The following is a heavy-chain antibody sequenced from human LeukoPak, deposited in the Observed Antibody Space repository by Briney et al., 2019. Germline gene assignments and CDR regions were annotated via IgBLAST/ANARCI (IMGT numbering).Heavy chain of an antibody. CDR2: ISTNGAST. D-gene: IGHD6-25*01. CDR3: VKGIGADSRWFDP. CDR1: GFTFSRYA. J-gene: IGHJ5*02. Sequence: GVSLRLSCSGSGFTFSRYAIHWVRQAPGKGLEYVSAISTNGASTYYADSVKGRFTISRDNSKNTVYLQMSSLSAEDTAVYYCVKGIGADSRWFDPWGQGTLVTVSS. V-gene: IGHV3-64D*06.